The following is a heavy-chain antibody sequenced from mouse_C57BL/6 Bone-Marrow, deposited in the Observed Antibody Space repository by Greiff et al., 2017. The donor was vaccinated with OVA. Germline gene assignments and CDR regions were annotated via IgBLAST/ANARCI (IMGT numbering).Heavy chain of an antibody. D-gene: IGHD1-1*01. V-gene: IGHV1-76*01. CDR2: IYPGSGNT. J-gene: IGHJ2*01. Sequence: VQLQQSGAELVRPGASVKLSCKASGYTFTDYYINWVKQRPGQGLEWIARIYPGSGNTYYNEKFKGKATLTAEKSSSTAYMQLSSLTSEDSAVYFCARSTTVRTGDYYFDYWGQGTTLTVSS. CDR3: ARSTTVRTGDYYFDY. CDR1: GYTFTDYY.